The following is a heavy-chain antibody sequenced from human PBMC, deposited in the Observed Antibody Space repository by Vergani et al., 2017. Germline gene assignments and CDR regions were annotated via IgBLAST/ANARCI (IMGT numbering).Heavy chain of an antibody. CDR2: IYYSGST. V-gene: IGHV4-59*01. CDR3: ARGDDLWSGSNWYFDL. J-gene: IGHJ2*01. Sequence: QVQLQESGPGLVKPSETLSLTCTVSGGSISSYYWSWIRQPPGKGLEWIGYIYYSGSTNYNPSLKSRVTISVDTSTNQFSLKLSSVTAADTAVYYCARGDDLWSGSNWYFDLWGRGTLVTVSS. D-gene: IGHD3-3*01. CDR1: GGSISSYY.